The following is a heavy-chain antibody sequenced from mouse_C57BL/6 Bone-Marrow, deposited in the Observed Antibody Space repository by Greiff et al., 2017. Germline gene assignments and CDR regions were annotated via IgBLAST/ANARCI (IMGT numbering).Heavy chain of an antibody. CDR3: ARGDYDYDGAWFAY. CDR2: IYPGSGST. CDR1: GYTFTSYW. J-gene: IGHJ3*01. D-gene: IGHD2-4*01. V-gene: IGHV1-55*01. Sequence: QVQLQQPGAELVKPGASVKMSCKASGYTFTSYWITWVKQRPGQGLEWIGDIYPGSGSTNYNEKFKSKATLTVDTSSSTAYMQLSSLTSEDSAVYYCARGDYDYDGAWFAYWGQGTLVTVSA.